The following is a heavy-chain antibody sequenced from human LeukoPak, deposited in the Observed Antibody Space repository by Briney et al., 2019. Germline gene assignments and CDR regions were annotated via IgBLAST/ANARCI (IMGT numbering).Heavy chain of an antibody. CDR1: GGSISGYY. Sequence: SETLSLTCTVSGGSISGYYWSWIRQPPGKGLEGIGYIYYSGSTNYNPSLKSRVTISVDTSKNQFSLKLSSVTAADTAVYYCARVRYCSSTSCYRYFDLWGRGTLVTVSS. CDR3: ARVRYCSSTSCYRYFDL. J-gene: IGHJ2*01. CDR2: IYYSGST. D-gene: IGHD2-2*01. V-gene: IGHV4-59*01.